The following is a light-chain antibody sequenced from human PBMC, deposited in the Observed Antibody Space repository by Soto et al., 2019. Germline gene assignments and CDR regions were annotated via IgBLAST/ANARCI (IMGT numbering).Light chain of an antibody. CDR1: QSISSW. V-gene: IGKV1-5*03. CDR3: QQSFT. Sequence: DTQMTQSPSTLSASVGDRVTITCRASQSISSWLAWYQQKPGKAPKLLIYKASSLESGVPSRFSGSGSGTEFTLTISSLQPDDFATYYCQQSFTFGPGTKVDIK. J-gene: IGKJ3*01. CDR2: KAS.